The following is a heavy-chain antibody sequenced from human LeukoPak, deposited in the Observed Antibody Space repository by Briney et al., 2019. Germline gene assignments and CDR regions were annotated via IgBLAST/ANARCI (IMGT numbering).Heavy chain of an antibody. V-gene: IGHV3-23*01. CDR2: ISGNGDST. CDR1: GFTFKSYA. J-gene: IGHJ4*02. D-gene: IGHD1-1*01. Sequence: GGSLRLSCAVSGFTFKSYAMCWVRQAPGKEPEWVAFISGNGDSTYYADSVKGRFIISRVNSENTLYLRMNSLRADDTAVYYCAKDRPGSFDYWGQGTLVTVSS. CDR3: AKDRPGSFDY.